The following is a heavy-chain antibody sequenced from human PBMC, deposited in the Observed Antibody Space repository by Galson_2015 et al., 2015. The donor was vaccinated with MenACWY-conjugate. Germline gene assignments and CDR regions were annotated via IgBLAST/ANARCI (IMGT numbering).Heavy chain of an antibody. CDR2: IYPGDSDT. D-gene: IGHD3-22*01. V-gene: IGHV5-51*03. Sequence: QSGAEVKKPGESLKISCKGSGYSFTSYWIGWVRQMPGKGLEWMGIIYPGDSDTRYSPSFQGQVTISADKSISTAYLQWSSLKASDTAMYYCARRRYYYDSSGYPADFDYWGQGTLVTVSS. J-gene: IGHJ4*02. CDR1: GYSFTSYW. CDR3: ARRRYYYDSSGYPADFDY.